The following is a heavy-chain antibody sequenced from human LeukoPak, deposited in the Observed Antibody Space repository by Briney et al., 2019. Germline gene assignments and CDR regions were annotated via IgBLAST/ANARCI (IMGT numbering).Heavy chain of an antibody. CDR3: ARGTYCSSTSCFRSGAMDV. D-gene: IGHD2-2*01. CDR2: IIPIFGTA. V-gene: IGHV1-69*05. J-gene: IGHJ6*02. CDR1: GGTFSSYA. Sequence: VASVKVSCKASGGTFSSYAISWVRQAPGQGLEWMGGIIPIFGTANYAQKFQGRVTITTDESTSTAYMELSSLRSEDTAVYYCARGTYCSSTSCFRSGAMDVWGQGTTVTVSS.